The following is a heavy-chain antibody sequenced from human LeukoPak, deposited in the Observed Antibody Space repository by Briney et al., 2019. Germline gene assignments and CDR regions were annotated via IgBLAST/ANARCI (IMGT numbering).Heavy chain of an antibody. V-gene: IGHV4-59*12. CDR3: ARDYGVGWYQIDY. Sequence: PSETLSLTCTVSGGSISSYYWSWIRQPPGKGLKWIGYISYSGSTNYNPSLKSRLTISLDTSRRQFSLNLNSVTVADTALYYCARDYGVGWYQIDYWGQGTLVTVSS. CDR1: GGSISSYY. D-gene: IGHD6-19*01. J-gene: IGHJ4*02. CDR2: ISYSGST.